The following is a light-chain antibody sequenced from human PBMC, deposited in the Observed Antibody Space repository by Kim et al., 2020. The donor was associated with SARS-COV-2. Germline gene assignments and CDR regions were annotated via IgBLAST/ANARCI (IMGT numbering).Light chain of an antibody. Sequence: LGASVRHTRTLSSGHSSYASAWHQPETAKGPRYLMKLNSDGSLSKGDAIPVRCSGASSGADRYLPISSLQSEYEADYYCQTWGTVVFGGGTQLTVL. V-gene: IGLV4-69*01. CDR2: LNSDGSL. CDR1: SGHSSYA. J-gene: IGLJ2*01. CDR3: QTWGTVV.